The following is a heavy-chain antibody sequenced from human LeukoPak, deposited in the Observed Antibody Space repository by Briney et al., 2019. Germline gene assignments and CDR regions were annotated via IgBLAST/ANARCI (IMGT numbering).Heavy chain of an antibody. CDR3: ARDTGATTGAFDI. CDR1: GYTFTIYY. J-gene: IGHJ3*02. CDR2: INPNGGGT. D-gene: IGHD1-26*01. V-gene: IGHV1-46*01. Sequence: ASVKVSCKASGYTFTIYYIHWVRQAPGQGLEWLGIINPNGGGTNYAQKFQGRVTLTRDTSTTTVYMELSSLRSEDTAVYYCARDTGATTGAFDIWGQGTMVTVSS.